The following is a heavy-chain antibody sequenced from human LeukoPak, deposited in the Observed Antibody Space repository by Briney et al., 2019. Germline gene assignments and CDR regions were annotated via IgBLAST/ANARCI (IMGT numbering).Heavy chain of an antibody. CDR1: GGSFSGYY. J-gene: IGHJ4*02. Sequence: PSETLSLTCAVYGGSFSGYYWSWIRQPPGKGLEWIGEINHSGSTNYNPSLKSRVTISVDTSKNQSSLKLSSVTAADTAVYYCARFPPRRGYCSSTSCSGDYWGQGTLVTVSS. V-gene: IGHV4-34*01. CDR2: INHSGST. CDR3: ARFPPRRGYCSSTSCSGDY. D-gene: IGHD2-2*01.